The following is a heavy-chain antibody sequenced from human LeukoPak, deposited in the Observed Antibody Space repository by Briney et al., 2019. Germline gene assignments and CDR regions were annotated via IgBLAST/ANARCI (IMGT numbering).Heavy chain of an antibody. J-gene: IGHJ5*02. V-gene: IGHV4-30-2*01. CDR3: ARGESYSSGYNWFDP. D-gene: IGHD6-19*01. CDR2: IYHSGST. Sequence: SETLSLTCAVYGGSFSGYSWSWIRQPPGKGLEWIGYIYHSGSTYYNPSLKSRVTISVDRSKNQFSLKLSSVTAADTAVYYCARGESYSSGYNWFDPWGQGTLVTVSS. CDR1: GGSFSGYS.